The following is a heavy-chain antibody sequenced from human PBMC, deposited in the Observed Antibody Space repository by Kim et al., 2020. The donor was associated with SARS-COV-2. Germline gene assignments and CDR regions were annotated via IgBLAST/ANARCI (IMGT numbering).Heavy chain of an antibody. Sequence: ANYARKFQHRVTITDDESTSPAYMELSSLRAEDTAVYYWARVVGMYYFDYWGQGPLVTVSS. CDR2: A. V-gene: IGHV1-69*01. J-gene: IGHJ4*02. CDR3: ARVVGMYYFDY. D-gene: IGHD6-6*01.